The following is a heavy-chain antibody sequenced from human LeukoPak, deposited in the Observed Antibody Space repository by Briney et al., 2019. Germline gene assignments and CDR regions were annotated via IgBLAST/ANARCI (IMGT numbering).Heavy chain of an antibody. CDR3: AREAAHYGDLKKYYFDY. J-gene: IGHJ4*02. D-gene: IGHD4-17*01. CDR1: GYSFTSYW. CDR2: IYPGDSDT. V-gene: IGHV5-51*01. Sequence: HGESLKISCKGSGYSFTSYWIGWVRQMPGKGLELMGIIYPGDSDTRYSPSFQGQVTISADKSISTAYLQWSSLKASDTAMYYCAREAAHYGDLKKYYFDYWGQGTLVTVSS.